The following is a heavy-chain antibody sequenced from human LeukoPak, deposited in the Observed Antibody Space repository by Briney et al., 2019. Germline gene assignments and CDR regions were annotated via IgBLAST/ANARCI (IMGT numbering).Heavy chain of an antibody. CDR3: ATPRGIVVVVAAPSFDF. V-gene: IGHV3-15*01. CDR2: IKSKTDGGTT. D-gene: IGHD2-15*01. J-gene: IGHJ4*02. Sequence: GGSLRLSCAASGFTFSNAWMSWVRQAPGKGLEWVGRIKSKTDGGTTDYAAPVKGRFTVSRDNSKNTLYLQMSSLRADDTAVYYCATPRGIVVVVAAPSFDFWGQGTLVTVSS. CDR1: GFTFSNAW.